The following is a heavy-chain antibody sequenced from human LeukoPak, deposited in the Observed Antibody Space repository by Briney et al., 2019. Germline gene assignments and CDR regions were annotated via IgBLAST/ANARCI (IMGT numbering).Heavy chain of an antibody. CDR3: ARPASRGVGRYFDL. V-gene: IGHV3-23*01. D-gene: IGHD3-10*01. Sequence: GGSLRLSCAAPGFTFSNYAMSWVRQAPGKGLEWVSALSGSGDNTYYADSVKGRFTISRDNSKNTLYQQMNSLRAEETALYYCARPASRGVGRYFDLWGRGTLVTVSS. CDR1: GFTFSNYA. J-gene: IGHJ2*01. CDR2: LSGSGDNT.